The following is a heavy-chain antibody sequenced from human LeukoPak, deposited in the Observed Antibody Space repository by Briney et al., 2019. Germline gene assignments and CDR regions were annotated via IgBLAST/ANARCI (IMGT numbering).Heavy chain of an antibody. CDR3: TRGAGWLIDY. Sequence: KPSETLSLTCTVSGGSISSYYWSWIRQPPGKGLEWIGYIYYSGSTNYNPSLKSRVIISADTSKNHFSLKLNSVTTADTAVYYCTRGAGWLIDYWGQGILVTVSS. V-gene: IGHV4-59*01. CDR2: IYYSGST. J-gene: IGHJ4*02. D-gene: IGHD3-16*01. CDR1: GGSISSYY.